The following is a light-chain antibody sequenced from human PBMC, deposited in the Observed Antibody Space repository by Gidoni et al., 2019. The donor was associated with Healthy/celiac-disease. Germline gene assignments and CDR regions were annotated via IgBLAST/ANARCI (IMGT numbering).Light chain of an antibody. CDR2: EFS. CDR3: SSYAGSNNLV. Sequence: QCALTQPPSASGSPGQSVTISCPGTSSDVGGYNYVSWYQQHPGKAPQLMIYEFSRRPSGVPGRFSGSKSGNTASRTVSGLQAGDEADYYCSSYAGSNNLVFGGGTKLTVL. CDR1: SSDVGGYNY. V-gene: IGLV2-8*01. J-gene: IGLJ2*01.